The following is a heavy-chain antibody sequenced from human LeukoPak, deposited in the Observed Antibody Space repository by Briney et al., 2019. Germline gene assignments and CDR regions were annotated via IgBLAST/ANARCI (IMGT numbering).Heavy chain of an antibody. V-gene: IGHV4-59*01. CDR1: GGSISSYY. J-gene: IGHJ3*02. CDR3: ARDLRGTTAFDI. D-gene: IGHD2/OR15-2a*01. Sequence: SETLSPTCTVSGGSISSYYWSWIRQPPGKGLEWIGYIYYSGSTNYNPSLMSRVTISGDTTKHQFSLNLSSVTAADTAVYYCARDLRGTTAFDIWGQGTMVTVSS. CDR2: IYYSGST.